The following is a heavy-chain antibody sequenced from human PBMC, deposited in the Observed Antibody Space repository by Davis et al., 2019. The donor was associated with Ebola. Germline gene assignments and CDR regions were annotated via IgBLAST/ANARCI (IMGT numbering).Heavy chain of an antibody. Sequence: SETLSLTCAISGDSVSSNSAAWNWIRQSPSRGLEWLGRTYYRSKWYNDYAVSVKSRITFNSDTSKNQYSLQLNSVTPEDTGVYYCARGRSWPLDSWGQGTLVTVSS. CDR1: GDSVSSNSAA. D-gene: IGHD6-13*01. CDR2: TYYRSKWYN. J-gene: IGHJ4*02. CDR3: ARGRSWPLDS. V-gene: IGHV6-1*01.